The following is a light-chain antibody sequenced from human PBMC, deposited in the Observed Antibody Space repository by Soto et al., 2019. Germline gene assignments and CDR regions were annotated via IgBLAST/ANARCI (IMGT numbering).Light chain of an antibody. CDR3: GSYTTSSTYV. CDR2: DVS. J-gene: IGLJ1*01. CDR1: SSDVGIYNY. V-gene: IGLV2-14*03. Sequence: QSALTQPASVSGSPGQSITISCTGTSSDVGIYNYVSWYQHYPGKAPKLMIYDVSDRPSGVSYRFSGSKSGNTASLTISGLQAEDEADYYCGSYTTSSTYVFGTGTKLTVL.